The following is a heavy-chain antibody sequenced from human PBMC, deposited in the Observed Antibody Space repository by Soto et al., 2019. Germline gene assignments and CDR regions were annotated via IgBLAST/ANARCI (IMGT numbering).Heavy chain of an antibody. V-gene: IGHV3-30-3*01. CDR1: GFTFSSYA. D-gene: IGHD3-3*01. CDR2: ISYDGSNK. Sequence: QVQLVESGGGVVQPGRSLRLSCAASGFTFSSYAMHWVRQAPGKGLEWVAVISYDGSNKYYADSVKGRFTISRDNSKNTLYLQMNSLRAEDTAVYYCARGTIFGVVHYWGQGTLVTVSS. CDR3: ARGTIFGVVHY. J-gene: IGHJ4*02.